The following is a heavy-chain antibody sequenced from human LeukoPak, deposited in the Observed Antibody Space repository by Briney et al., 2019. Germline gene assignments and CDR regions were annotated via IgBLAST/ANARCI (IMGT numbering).Heavy chain of an antibody. CDR1: GYTFTTFG. Sequence: ASVKVSCKASGYTFTTFGVTWVRQTPGQGLEWMGYISTSNGGTKYAQKLQGRVTMTTDISTSTAYMEVRSLRSDDTAIYYCARGSLKWGSNSIGFWGQGTLVTVSS. J-gene: IGHJ4*02. D-gene: IGHD5-24*01. CDR3: ARGSLKWGSNSIGF. CDR2: ISTSNGGT. V-gene: IGHV1-18*01.